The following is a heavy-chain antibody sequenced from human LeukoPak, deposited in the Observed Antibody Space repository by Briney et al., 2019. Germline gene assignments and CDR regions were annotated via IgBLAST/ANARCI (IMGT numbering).Heavy chain of an antibody. Sequence: PSETLSLTCTVSGGSISSGGYDWSWIRQHPGKGLEWIGYIYYSVSTYYNPSLKSRVTISVDTSKNQFSLKLSSVTAADSAVYYCARGKRPSYGGNTYIDYWGQGTLVTVSS. D-gene: IGHD4-23*01. J-gene: IGHJ4*02. CDR1: GGSISSGGYD. CDR3: ARGKRPSYGGNTYIDY. V-gene: IGHV4-31*03. CDR2: IYYSVST.